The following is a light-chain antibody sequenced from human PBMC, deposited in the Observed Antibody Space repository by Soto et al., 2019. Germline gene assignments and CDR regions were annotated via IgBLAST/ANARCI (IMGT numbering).Light chain of an antibody. CDR2: LAS. CDR1: QSIRRY. Sequence: IHMTQSPASLSASVGDRVTITCRASQSIRRYLSGYKQKPGKAPKLLIYLASSLQSGVPSRFSGSGSGTDFTLTISSLTPEDLATYYCLESSSALTFGQGTRLEIK. CDR3: LESSSALT. V-gene: IGKV1-39*01. J-gene: IGKJ5*01.